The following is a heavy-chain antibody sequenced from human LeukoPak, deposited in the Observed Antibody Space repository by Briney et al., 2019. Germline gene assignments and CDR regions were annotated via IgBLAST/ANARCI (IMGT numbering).Heavy chain of an antibody. CDR1: GFTFSSYW. CDR2: INEDGSEK. D-gene: IGHD2-8*01. V-gene: IGHV3-7*01. CDR3: ARIYAE. Sequence: GGSLRLSCVASGFTFSSYWMNWVRQAPGKGLEWVANINEDGSEKYYVDSVEGRFTISRDNVKNSLYLQMNSLRAEDTALYYCARIYAEWGQGTLVTVSS. J-gene: IGHJ4*02.